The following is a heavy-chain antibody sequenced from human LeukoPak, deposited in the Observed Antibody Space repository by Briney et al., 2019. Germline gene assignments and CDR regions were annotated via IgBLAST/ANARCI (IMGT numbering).Heavy chain of an antibody. J-gene: IGHJ2*01. Sequence: SETLSLTCSVSGGSINSGYWSWIRQPPGKGLEWIGYIYYSGSTNYNPSLKSRVTISVDTSKKQFSLKVRSVTAADTAVYYCARRDSPFDLWGRGTLVTVS. CDR2: IYYSGST. V-gene: IGHV4-59*01. CDR3: ARRDSPFDL. CDR1: GGSINSGY. D-gene: IGHD3-22*01.